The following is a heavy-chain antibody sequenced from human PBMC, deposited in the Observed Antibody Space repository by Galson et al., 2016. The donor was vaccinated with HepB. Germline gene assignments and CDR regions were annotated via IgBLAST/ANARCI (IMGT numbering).Heavy chain of an antibody. Sequence: ETLSLPCAVYGGSFSGYYWSWIRQPPGKGLEWIGEISHSGNANYNPSLTSRATISVDTSKNQFSLKLTSLTAADPAVYYCAREPSSTIFAVVHYYYYMDVWGRGTTVTVSS. V-gene: IGHV4-34*01. J-gene: IGHJ6*03. CDR2: ISHSGNA. D-gene: IGHD3-3*01. CDR3: AREPSSTIFAVVHYYYYMDV. CDR1: GGSFSGYY.